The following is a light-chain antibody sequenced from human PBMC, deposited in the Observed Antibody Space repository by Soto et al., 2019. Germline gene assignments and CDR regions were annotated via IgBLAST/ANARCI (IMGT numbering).Light chain of an antibody. Sequence: MVRTYSPLSLSVTPGEAASISCMSSARLLHKNGYNYVDWYMQKPGQSPQLLIYLGSNRASGVPDRFSGSGFGTDFTLAISRLEPEDFAVYYCQQRSSWPITFGQGTRLAIK. CDR3: QQRSSWPIT. J-gene: IGKJ5*01. CDR1: ARLLHKNGYNY. CDR2: LGS. V-gene: IGKV2-28*01.